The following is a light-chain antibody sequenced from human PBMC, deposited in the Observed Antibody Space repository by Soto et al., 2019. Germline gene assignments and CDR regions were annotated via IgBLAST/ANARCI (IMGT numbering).Light chain of an antibody. V-gene: IGLV2-14*01. Sequence: QSVLTQPASVSGSPGQSITISCTGTSSDVGGYNYVSWSQQHPGKAPKPMIYEVSNRPSGVSNRFSGSKSGNTASLTISGLQAEDEADYYCSSYTTTNTYVFGTGTKVTV. CDR3: SSYTTTNTYV. CDR1: SSDVGGYNY. J-gene: IGLJ1*01. CDR2: EVS.